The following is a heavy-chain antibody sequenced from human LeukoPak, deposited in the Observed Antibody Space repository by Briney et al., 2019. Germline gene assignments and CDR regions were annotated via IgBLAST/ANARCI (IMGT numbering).Heavy chain of an antibody. CDR1: GFTFSNYG. J-gene: IGHJ4*02. CDR3: AKGYGSGSLSSDY. D-gene: IGHD3-10*01. V-gene: IGHV3-30*18. CDR2: ISHGGTNK. Sequence: PGRSLRLSCAASGFTFSNYGMHWVRQAPGRGLEWVAVISHGGTNKYYADSVKGRFTISRDNSKNTVYLQMDSLRAEDTAVYYCAKGYGSGSLSSDYWGQGTPVTVSS.